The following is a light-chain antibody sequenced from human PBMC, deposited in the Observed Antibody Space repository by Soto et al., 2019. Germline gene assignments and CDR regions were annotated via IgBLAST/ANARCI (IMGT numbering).Light chain of an antibody. CDR2: KAS. V-gene: IGKV1-5*03. Sequence: DNQMSQSPSTLSASVRDRVTITCRASQSISSSLAWYQQKPGKAPKLLIYKASSLESGVPSRFSGSGSGTEFTLTISSVQPDEFATHYCQQYNSYWTFGQGTKVEIK. CDR1: QSISSS. CDR3: QQYNSYWT. J-gene: IGKJ1*01.